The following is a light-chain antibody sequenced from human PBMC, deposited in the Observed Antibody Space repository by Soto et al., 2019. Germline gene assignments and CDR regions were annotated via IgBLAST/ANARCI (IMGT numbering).Light chain of an antibody. CDR3: QQYDSSPPT. J-gene: IGKJ1*01. CDR1: QSVTTNY. CDR2: GAS. Sequence: EIVLTQSPGTLSLSPGDRATLSCRASQSVTTNYLAWYQRKPGQSPRLLIYGASNRATDIPARFSGGGSGTDFALTITRLEPEDFAVYYCQQYDSSPPTFGQGTQVEI. V-gene: IGKV3-20*01.